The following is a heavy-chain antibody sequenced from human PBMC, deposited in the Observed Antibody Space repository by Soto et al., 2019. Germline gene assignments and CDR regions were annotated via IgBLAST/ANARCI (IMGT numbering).Heavy chain of an antibody. CDR3: AKCAVLMTTSGGCCNWFDL. V-gene: IGHV3-23*01. D-gene: IGHD3-16*01. Sequence: EVQLLESGGTLVQPGESLRLSCEVSGFSFSSFAMNWVRQAPGEGLEWVSSIRGTATSYADSVKGRFTISRDNFKNTGYLLMNTLTGEDTGLSYGAKCAVLMTTSGGCCNWFDLLGQGTLVIFSS. J-gene: IGHJ5*02. CDR1: GFSFSSFA. CDR2: IRGTAT.